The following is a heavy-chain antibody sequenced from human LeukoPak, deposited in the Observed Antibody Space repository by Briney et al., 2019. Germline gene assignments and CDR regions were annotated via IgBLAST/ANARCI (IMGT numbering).Heavy chain of an antibody. CDR1: GYTFTGYY. J-gene: IGHJ4*02. V-gene: IGHV1-2*02. D-gene: IGHD3-3*01. CDR3: ERSPITIFGVVIPFDY. CDR2: INPNSGGT. Sequence: RASVKVSCKASGYTFTGYYMHWVRQAPGQGLEWMGWINPNSGGTNYAQKFQGRVTMTRDTSISTAYMELSRLRSDDTAVYYCERSPITIFGVVIPFDYWGQGTLVTVSS.